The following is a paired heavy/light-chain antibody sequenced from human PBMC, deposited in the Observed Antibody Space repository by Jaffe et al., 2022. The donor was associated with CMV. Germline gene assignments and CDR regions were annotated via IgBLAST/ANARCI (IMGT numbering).Light chain of an antibody. CDR3: QSYDSSLSEVV. Sequence: QSVLTQPPSVSGAPGQRVIISCTGSSSNIGARYDVHWYEQLPGIAPKLLIYGNTNRPSGVPDRFSGSKSGTSASLAITGLRAEDEGDYYCQSYDSSLSEVVFGGGTKLTVL. CDR1: SSNIGARYD. CDR2: GNT. J-gene: IGLJ2*01. V-gene: IGLV1-40*01.
Heavy chain of an antibody. J-gene: IGHJ5*02. D-gene: IGHD3-10*01. CDR3: ASQSPGNWFDP. CDR2: INHSGNT. Sequence: QVQLQQWGAGLLKPSETLSLTCAVYGGSFSGYYWTWIRQPPGKGLEWIGEINHSGNTKYNPSLRSRVIISVDTSKNQFSLKLTSVSAADTAVYYCASQSPGNWFDPWGQGTLVTVSS. CDR1: GGSFSGYY. V-gene: IGHV4-34*01.